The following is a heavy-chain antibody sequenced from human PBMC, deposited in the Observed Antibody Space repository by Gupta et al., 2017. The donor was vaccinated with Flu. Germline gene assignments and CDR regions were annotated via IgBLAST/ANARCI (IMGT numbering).Heavy chain of an antibody. Sequence: EVQSVESGGHLVQPGGSLRLSCAAAPYTWVSWVRQAPGKGLEWVASVKGDGSDKHFLDSVKGRFTISKDSAKNFVSLQMDNLRVEDTAVYFCATFLVGVARYFFDSWGLGTRVTVSS. CDR2: VKGDGSDK. CDR1: PYTW. J-gene: IGHJ4*02. D-gene: IGHD3-16*01. CDR3: ATFLVGVARYFFDS. V-gene: IGHV3-7*01.